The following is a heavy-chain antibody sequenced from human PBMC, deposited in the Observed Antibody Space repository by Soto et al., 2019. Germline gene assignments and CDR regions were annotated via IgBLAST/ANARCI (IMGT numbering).Heavy chain of an antibody. J-gene: IGHJ4*02. CDR2: IYYNGGA. CDR1: GGSITGFY. Sequence: SETLSLTCTVSGGSITGFYWSWIRQPPGMGLQWLGYIYYNGGANYNPSLKSRVTMSVDTSKNQFSLSLSSVTAADTAVYYCARGTVTTRYFDSWGQGMLVT. D-gene: IGHD4-17*01. CDR3: ARGTVTTRYFDS. V-gene: IGHV4-59*01.